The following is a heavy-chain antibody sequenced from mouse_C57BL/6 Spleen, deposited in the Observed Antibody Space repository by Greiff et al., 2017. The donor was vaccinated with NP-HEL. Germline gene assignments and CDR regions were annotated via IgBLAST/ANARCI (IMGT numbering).Heavy chain of an antibody. D-gene: IGHD2-4*01. V-gene: IGHV5-12*01. CDR1: GFTFSDYY. J-gene: IGHJ3*01. CDR3: ARQVIYYDYDGTWFAY. CDR2: ISNGGGST. Sequence: EVHLVESGGGLVQPGGSLKLSCAASGFTFSDYYMYWVRQTPEKRLEWVAYISNGGGSTYYPDNVKGRFTISRDNAKNTLYLQMSRLKTEDTAMYYWARQVIYYDYDGTWFAYWGQGTLVTVSA.